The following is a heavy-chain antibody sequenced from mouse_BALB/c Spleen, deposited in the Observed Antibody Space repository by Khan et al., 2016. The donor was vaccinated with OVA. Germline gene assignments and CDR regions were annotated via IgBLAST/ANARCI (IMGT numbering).Heavy chain of an antibody. J-gene: IGHJ3*01. CDR1: GYTFTSYV. CDR3: ARLDYYVSSSFAY. Sequence: EVQLQQSGPELVKPGASVKMSCKASGYTFTSYVMHWVKQKPGQGLEWIGYINPYNDGNKYNEKFKGKATLTSNKSTRTAYMELSSLTSDDSAVYDCARLDYYVSSSFAYWGQGTLVTVSA. D-gene: IGHD1-1*01. V-gene: IGHV1S136*01. CDR2: INPYNDGN.